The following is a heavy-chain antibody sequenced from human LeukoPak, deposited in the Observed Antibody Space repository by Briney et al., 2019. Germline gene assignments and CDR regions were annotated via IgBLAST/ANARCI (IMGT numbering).Heavy chain of an antibody. V-gene: IGHV4-59*08. J-gene: IGHJ3*02. Sequence: PSETLSLTCTVSGGSISSYYWSWIGQPPGKGREWIGYIYYSGSTNYNPSLKSRVTISVDTSKNQFSLELSSVTAADTAVYYCARRRRGYYYDSSGYNAFDIWGQGTMVTVSS. D-gene: IGHD3-22*01. CDR1: GGSISSYY. CDR2: IYYSGST. CDR3: ARRRRGYYYDSSGYNAFDI.